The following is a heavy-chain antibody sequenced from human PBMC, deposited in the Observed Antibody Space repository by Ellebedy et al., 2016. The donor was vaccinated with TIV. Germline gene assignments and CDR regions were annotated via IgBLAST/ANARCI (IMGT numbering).Heavy chain of an antibody. Sequence: AASVKVSCKASGYTFTSYGISWVRQAPGQGLEWMGWISAYNGNTNYAQKLQGRVTMTTDTSTSTAYMELSSLRSEDTAVYYCASTPEPNDYWGQGTLVTVSS. V-gene: IGHV1-18*01. CDR1: GYTFTSYG. CDR3: ASTPEPNDY. CDR2: ISAYNGNT. J-gene: IGHJ4*02.